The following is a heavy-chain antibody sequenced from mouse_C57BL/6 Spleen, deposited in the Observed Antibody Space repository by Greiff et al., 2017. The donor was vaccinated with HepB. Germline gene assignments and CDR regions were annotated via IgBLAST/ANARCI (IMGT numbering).Heavy chain of an antibody. Sequence: VQRVESGAELARPGASVKMSCKASGYTFTSYTMHWVKQRPGQGLEWIGNINPSSGYTKYNQKFKDKATLTADKSSSTAYMQLSSLTSEDSAVYYCARSGGYDGFAYWGQGTLVTVSA. D-gene: IGHD2-2*01. CDR3: ARSGGYDGFAY. CDR1: GYTFTSYT. CDR2: INPSSGYT. V-gene: IGHV1-4*01. J-gene: IGHJ3*01.